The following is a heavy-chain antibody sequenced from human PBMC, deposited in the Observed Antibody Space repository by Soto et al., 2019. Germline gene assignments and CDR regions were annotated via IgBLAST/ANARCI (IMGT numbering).Heavy chain of an antibody. CDR2: INPDNGNT. V-gene: IGHV1-3*01. D-gene: IGHD2-15*01. CDR1: GYTFTRYT. CDR3: ARGIATGQLDP. J-gene: IGHJ5*02. Sequence: QVQLVQSGAEVKKPGASVKISYKASGYTFTRYTMNWVRQAPGQRLEWMGWINPDNGNTKSSQKFQDRVIITRDTSASPAYMDLSSLRSEDTAVYYCARGIATGQLDPWGQGTLVTVSS.